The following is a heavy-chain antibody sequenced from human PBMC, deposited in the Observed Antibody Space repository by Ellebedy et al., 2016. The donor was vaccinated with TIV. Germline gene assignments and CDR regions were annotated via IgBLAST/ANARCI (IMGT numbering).Heavy chain of an antibody. D-gene: IGHD3-16*01. CDR2: IYYSGST. J-gene: IGHJ6*02. CDR1: GGSISSYY. V-gene: IGHV4-59*08. CDR3: ARGGGDREYYGMDV. Sequence: MPSETLSLTCTVSGGSISSYYWSWIRQPPGKGLEWMGYIYYSGSTNYNPSLKSRVTISVDTSKNQFSLKLTSVTAADTAVYYCARGGGDREYYGMDVWGQGTTVTVSS.